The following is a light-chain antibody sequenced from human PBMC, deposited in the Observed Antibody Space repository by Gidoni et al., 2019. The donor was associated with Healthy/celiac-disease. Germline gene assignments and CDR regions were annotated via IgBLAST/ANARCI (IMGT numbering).Light chain of an antibody. CDR1: QSLVYSDGNTY. CDR2: KVS. Sequence: DVVMTQSPLSLPVTLGQPASISCRSSQSLVYSDGNTYLNWFQQRPGQSPRRLIYKVSNPDSGVPDRFSGSGSGTDFTLKISRVEAENVGVYYCMQGTHWPPVKTFGQGTKVEIK. CDR3: MQGTHWPPVKT. J-gene: IGKJ1*01. V-gene: IGKV2-30*01.